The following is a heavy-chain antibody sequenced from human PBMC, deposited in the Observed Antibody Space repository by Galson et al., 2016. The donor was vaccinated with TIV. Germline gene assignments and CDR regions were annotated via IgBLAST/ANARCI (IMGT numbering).Heavy chain of an antibody. CDR2: TWYDGGNK. V-gene: IGHV3-33*08. CDR1: GFSFSDYS. D-gene: IGHD4-17*01. CDR3: ARGDFGDYRDFFDY. Sequence: SLRLSCAASGFSFSDYSMSWIRQAPGKGLEWVALTWYDGGNKYYADSVKGRFIISRDNSKNILYLEMNTLRAEDTAVYYCARGDFGDYRDFFDYWGHGTLVTVSS. J-gene: IGHJ4*01.